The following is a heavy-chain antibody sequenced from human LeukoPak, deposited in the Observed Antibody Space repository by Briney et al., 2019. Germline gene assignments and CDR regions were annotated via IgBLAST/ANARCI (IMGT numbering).Heavy chain of an antibody. CDR2: ISYGGSNK. D-gene: IGHD4-23*01. CDR1: GFTFSSYV. Sequence: GGSLRLSCAASGFTFSSYVLHWVRQAPGKGLEWVAGISYGGSNKYYADSVKGRFTISRDNSKNTLYLQMNSLRAEDTAVYYCARPIYGGNSAFDYWGQGTLVTVSS. J-gene: IGHJ4*02. V-gene: IGHV3-30-3*01. CDR3: ARPIYGGNSAFDY.